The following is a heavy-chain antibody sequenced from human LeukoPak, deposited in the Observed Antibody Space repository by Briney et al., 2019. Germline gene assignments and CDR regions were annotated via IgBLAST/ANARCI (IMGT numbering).Heavy chain of an antibody. CDR2: INPNSGGT. J-gene: IGHJ6*02. V-gene: IGHV1-2*02. Sequence: ASVKVPCKASGYTFTGYYMHWVRQAPGQGLEWMGWINPNSGGTNYAQKFQGRVTTTRDTPISTAYMELSRLRSDDTAVYYCARDSTYYDILTGYYTGLGYYGMDVWGQGTTVTVSS. D-gene: IGHD3-9*01. CDR3: ARDSTYYDILTGYYTGLGYYGMDV. CDR1: GYTFTGYY.